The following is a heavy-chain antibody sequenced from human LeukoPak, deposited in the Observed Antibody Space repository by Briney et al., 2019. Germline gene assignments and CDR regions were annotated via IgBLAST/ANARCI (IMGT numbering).Heavy chain of an antibody. CDR1: GYTFTSYY. D-gene: IGHD2-15*01. CDR2: INPSGGST. J-gene: IGHJ4*02. CDR3: ARDYGGVVVAAIVSSN. Sequence: ASVKVSCKASGYTFTSYYMHWVRQAPGQGLEWMGIINPSGGSTSYAQKFQGRVTMTRDTSTSTVYMELSSLRSEDTAVYYCARDYGGVVVAAIVSSNWGQGTLVTVSS. V-gene: IGHV1-46*01.